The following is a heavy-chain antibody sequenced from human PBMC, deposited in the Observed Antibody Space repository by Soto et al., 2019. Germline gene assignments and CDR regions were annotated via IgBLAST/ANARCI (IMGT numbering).Heavy chain of an antibody. CDR2: ISGSGGST. J-gene: IGHJ6*02. CDR3: AKTLWPYYYYGVDV. Sequence: EVQLLESGGTLVQPGGSLRLSCAASGFTFNSYAMSWVRQAPGKGLEWVSAISGSGGSTYYADSVKGRFTISRDNSKNTLYLQMNSLRAEDTAVFYCAKTLWPYYYYGVDVWGQGTTVTVSS. CDR1: GFTFNSYA. V-gene: IGHV3-23*01. D-gene: IGHD3-10*01.